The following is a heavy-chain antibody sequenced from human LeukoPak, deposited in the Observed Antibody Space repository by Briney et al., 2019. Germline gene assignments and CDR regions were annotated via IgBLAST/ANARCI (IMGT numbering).Heavy chain of an antibody. CDR1: GYTFTSYG. V-gene: IGHV1-18*01. Sequence: ASVKVSCKASGYTFTSYGISWVRQAPGQGLEWMGWISAYNGNTNYAQKFQGRVTITTDESTSTAYMELSSLRSEDTAVYYCARGEAVPAAPWGYWGQGTLVTVSS. CDR2: ISAYNGNT. D-gene: IGHD2-2*01. CDR3: ARGEAVPAAPWGY. J-gene: IGHJ4*02.